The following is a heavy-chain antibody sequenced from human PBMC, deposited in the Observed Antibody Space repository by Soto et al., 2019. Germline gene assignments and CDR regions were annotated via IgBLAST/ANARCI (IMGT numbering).Heavy chain of an antibody. CDR1: GFSFRNCG. Sequence: QVQLVESGGGVVQPGRSLRLSCAASGFSFRNCGMHWVRQAPGKGLEWVAIISYDGTNRFYADSVKGRFTISRDNSKNTLNLQMNSLRAEDTAVYYCAEAVLRHFDWLPYYDIDVWGKGTTVTVSS. D-gene: IGHD3-9*01. CDR2: ISYDGTNR. J-gene: IGHJ6*03. V-gene: IGHV3-30*03. CDR3: AEAVLRHFDWLPYYDIDV.